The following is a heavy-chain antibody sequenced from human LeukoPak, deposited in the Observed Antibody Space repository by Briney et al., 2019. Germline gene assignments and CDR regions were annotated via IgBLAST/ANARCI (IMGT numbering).Heavy chain of an antibody. D-gene: IGHD3-10*01. V-gene: IGHV1-3*01. Sequence: VASVKVSCKASGYSFSTYAIQWVRQAPGQGLEWMGWINAGNGNTKYSQKFQGRVTISRDTSASTVYMELSSLRSEDTAVYYCARDHGGPGTHPPTMDVWGKGTTVTVSS. CDR2: INAGNGNT. J-gene: IGHJ6*04. CDR1: GYSFSTYA. CDR3: ARDHGGPGTHPPTMDV.